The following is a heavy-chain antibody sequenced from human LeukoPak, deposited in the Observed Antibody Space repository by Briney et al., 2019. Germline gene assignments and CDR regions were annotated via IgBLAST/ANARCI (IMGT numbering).Heavy chain of an antibody. J-gene: IGHJ4*02. V-gene: IGHV4-39*01. CDR3: ARLPYYYDSSGYGFDY. CDR1: GGSISSSSYY. CDR2: IYYSGST. D-gene: IGHD3-22*01. Sequence: SETLSLTCSVSGGSISSSSYYWGWIRQPPGKGLEWIGSIYYSGSTYYNPSLKSRVTISVDTSKNQFSLKLSSVTAADTAVYSCARLPYYYDSSGYGFDYWGQGTLVTVSS.